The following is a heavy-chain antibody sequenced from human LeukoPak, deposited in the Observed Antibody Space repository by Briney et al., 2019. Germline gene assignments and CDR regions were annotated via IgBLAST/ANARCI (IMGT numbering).Heavy chain of an antibody. J-gene: IGHJ5*02. CDR1: GGTFSSYA. CDR3: ARDPRSSWTAGNWFDP. CDR2: ISAYNGNT. Sequence: ASVKVSCKASGGTFSSYAISWVRQAPGQGLEWMGWISAYNGNTNYAQKLQGRVTMTTDTSTSTAYMELRSLRSDDTAVYYCARDPRSSWTAGNWFDPWGQGTLVTVSS. V-gene: IGHV1-18*01. D-gene: IGHD6-13*01.